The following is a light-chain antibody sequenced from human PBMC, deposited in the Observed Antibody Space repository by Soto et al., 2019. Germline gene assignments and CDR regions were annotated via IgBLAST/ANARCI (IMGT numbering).Light chain of an antibody. V-gene: IGKV3-11*01. J-gene: IGKJ3*01. Sequence: EIVLTQSPATLSLSPGERATLSCRASQSVSSYLAWYQQKPGQAPRLLIYDASNRATAIPARFSGSGSGTDFTLTISSLEPEDVPVYYCQQRSNWPLFTFGPGTKVDIK. CDR3: QQRSNWPLFT. CDR1: QSVSSY. CDR2: DAS.